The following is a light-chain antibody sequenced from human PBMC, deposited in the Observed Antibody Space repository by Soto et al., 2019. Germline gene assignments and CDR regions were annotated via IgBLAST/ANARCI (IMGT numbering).Light chain of an antibody. CDR1: LSFSSW. CDR2: DAS. CDR3: QQYNSWPPIT. J-gene: IGKJ5*01. Sequence: DIQVTQSPSTLSASVGDRVTITCRASLSFSSWLAWYQQKPGKAPKLLIYDASSLESGVPSRFSGSGSGTEFTLTISSLQSEDFAVYYCQQYNSWPPITFGQGTRLEIK. V-gene: IGKV1-5*01.